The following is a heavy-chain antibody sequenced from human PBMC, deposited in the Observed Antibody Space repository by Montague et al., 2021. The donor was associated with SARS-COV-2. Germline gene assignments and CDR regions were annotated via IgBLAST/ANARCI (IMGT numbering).Heavy chain of an antibody. J-gene: IGHJ4*02. D-gene: IGHD3-10*01. Sequence: SETLSLTCAVYGGSFSGYYWSWIRQPPGKGLEWIGEINHSGSTNYNPSLKSRVTMSVDTSKNQFSLKLSSVTAADTAVYYCARGARQGYGFRLESFDSWGQGTLVTVSS. CDR1: GGSFSGYY. CDR2: INHSGST. CDR3: ARGARQGYGFRLESFDS. V-gene: IGHV4-34*01.